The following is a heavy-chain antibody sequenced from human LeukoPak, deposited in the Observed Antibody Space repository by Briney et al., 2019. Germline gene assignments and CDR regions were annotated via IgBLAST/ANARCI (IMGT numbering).Heavy chain of an antibody. J-gene: IGHJ4*02. CDR3: AKDSFYCSSTSCYQPFDY. D-gene: IGHD2-2*01. CDR2: ISNDGRT. Sequence: GGSLRLSCAASGFSVSTYYMTWVRQAPGNGLESVSVISNDGRTYYAGSVKGRFTISRDNSKNTLYLQMNSLRAEDTAVYYCAKDSFYCSSTSCYQPFDYWGQGTLVTVSS. V-gene: IGHV3-66*02. CDR1: GFSVSTYY.